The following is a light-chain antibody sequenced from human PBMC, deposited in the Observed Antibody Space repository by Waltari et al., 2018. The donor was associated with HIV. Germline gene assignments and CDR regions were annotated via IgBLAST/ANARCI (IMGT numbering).Light chain of an antibody. Sequence: QSVLTQPPSVSGAPGQRVTISCTGSSSNIGAGYDVHWYEQLPGAAPKLLIYGNRHRLSGVPDRFSGSKSGTSASLAITGLQAEDEADYYCSSYTTRSTPDPKWVFGGGTKLTVL. CDR2: GNR. CDR1: SSNIGAGYD. V-gene: IGLV1-40*01. CDR3: SSYTTRSTPDPKWV. J-gene: IGLJ3*02.